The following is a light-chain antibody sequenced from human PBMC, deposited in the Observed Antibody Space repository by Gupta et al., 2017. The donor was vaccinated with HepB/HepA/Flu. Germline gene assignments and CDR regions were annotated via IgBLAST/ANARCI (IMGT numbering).Light chain of an antibody. J-gene: IGLJ3*02. CDR2: ANN. Sequence: QSVLTQPPSVSGAPGQRVNLSCTGSSSNIGAAYDVHWYHQVPGTAPKLLIYANNNRPTGVSDRFSGSKSGTSAALAITGLQAEDEAVYYCQSYDTSRTSWVFGGGNKLTVL. CDR3: QSYDTSRTSWV. CDR1: SSNIGAAYD. V-gene: IGLV1-40*01.